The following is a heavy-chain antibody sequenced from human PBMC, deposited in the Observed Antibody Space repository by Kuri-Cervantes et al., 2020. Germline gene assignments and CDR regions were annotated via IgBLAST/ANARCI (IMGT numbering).Heavy chain of an antibody. D-gene: IGHD2/OR15-2a*01. CDR2: IYYNGSA. Sequence: GSLRLSCTVSGDSISSYYWCWIRQPPGKGLEWVGGIYYNGSAKYNPSLKSRVTNSVDTSRNQFSLRLYSVTAADTAVYYCARRHNIPGPWGQGTLVTVSS. CDR1: GDSISSYY. CDR3: ARRHNIPGP. J-gene: IGHJ5*02. V-gene: IGHV4-59*01.